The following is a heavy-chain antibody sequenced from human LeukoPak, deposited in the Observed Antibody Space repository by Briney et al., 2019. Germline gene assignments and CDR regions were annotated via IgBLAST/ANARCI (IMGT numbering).Heavy chain of an antibody. CDR3: ARHMYYDLTFDY. CDR2: IDPSDSYT. Sequence: GESLQISCQGSGYSFTSYWISWVRQMPGKGLEWMGRIDPSDSYTNYSPSFQGHVTISADKSISTAYLQWSSLKASDTAMYYCARHMYYDLTFDYWGQGTLVTVSS. CDR1: GYSFTSYW. V-gene: IGHV5-10-1*01. D-gene: IGHD3-16*01. J-gene: IGHJ4*02.